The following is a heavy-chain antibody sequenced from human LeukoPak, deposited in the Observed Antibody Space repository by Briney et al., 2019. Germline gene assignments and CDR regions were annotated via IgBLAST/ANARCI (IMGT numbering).Heavy chain of an antibody. CDR2: INPNTGGT. CDR3: ARHCIITSCHRGAFDI. J-gene: IGHJ3*02. V-gene: IGHV1-2*04. Sequence: ASVKVSCKASGYTFTGYSMHWVRQAPGQGLEWMGWINPNTGGTNYAQRFQGWVTMTRDTSITTAYMELSRLRSDDTAVYYCARHCIITSCHRGAFDIWGQGTMVTVSS. D-gene: IGHD2-2*01. CDR1: GYTFTGYS.